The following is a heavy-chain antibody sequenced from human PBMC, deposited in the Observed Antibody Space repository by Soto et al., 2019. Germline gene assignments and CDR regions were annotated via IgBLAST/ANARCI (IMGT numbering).Heavy chain of an antibody. CDR1: GFSFDDYC. D-gene: IGHD3-3*01. CDR3: VKGSGYSFTYFFDY. Sequence: GGSLRLSCAASGFSFDDYCMHWVRQVPGKDLEWVSGISWNSGSIDYVDSVKGRFTISRDNAKNSLYLQMNSLRAEDTALYYCVKGSGYSFTYFFDYWGQGTLVTVSS. CDR2: ISWNSGSI. J-gene: IGHJ4*02. V-gene: IGHV3-9*01.